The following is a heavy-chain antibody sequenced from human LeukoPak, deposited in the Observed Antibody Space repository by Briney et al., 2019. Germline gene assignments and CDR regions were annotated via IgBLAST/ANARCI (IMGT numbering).Heavy chain of an antibody. CDR1: GFTFSSYG. D-gene: IGHD6-13*01. Sequence: GGSLRLSCAASGFTFSSYGMHWVRQAPGKGLEWVAVISYDGSNKYCADSVKGRFTISRDNAKNTLYLQMNSLRAEDTAVYYCARGGSRPIDYWGQGTLVTVSS. CDR3: ARGGSRPIDY. CDR2: ISYDGSNK. V-gene: IGHV3-30*03. J-gene: IGHJ4*02.